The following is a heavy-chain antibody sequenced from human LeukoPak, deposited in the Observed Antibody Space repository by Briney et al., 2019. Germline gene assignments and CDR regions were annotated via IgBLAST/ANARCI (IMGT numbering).Heavy chain of an antibody. CDR2: TYYRSKWYN. CDR1: GDSVSSNSVT. CDR3: AGEKSQLYSSGWYGP. D-gene: IGHD6-19*01. V-gene: IGHV6-1*01. J-gene: IGHJ5*02. Sequence: SQTLSLTCAISGDSVSSNSVTWNWIRQSPSRGLEWLGRTYYRSKWYNDYAVSVKSRITINPDTSKNQFSLQLNSVTPEDTAVYYCAGEKSQLYSSGWYGPWGQGTLVTVSS.